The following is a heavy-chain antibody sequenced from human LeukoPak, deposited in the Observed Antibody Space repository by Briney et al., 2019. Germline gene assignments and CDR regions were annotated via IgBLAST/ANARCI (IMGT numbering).Heavy chain of an antibody. V-gene: IGHV3-53*01. CDR2: IYSGGNT. Sequence: GGSLRLSCAVSGFIVRTNYMNWVRQAPGEGLEWVSVIYSGGNTYYADSVKGRFTISRDNSKNTLYLQMNSLRVEDTAVYYCASSVYSGSPTKSFDYWGQGTLVTVSS. D-gene: IGHD3-10*01. J-gene: IGHJ4*02. CDR3: ASSVYSGSPTKSFDY. CDR1: GFIVRTNY.